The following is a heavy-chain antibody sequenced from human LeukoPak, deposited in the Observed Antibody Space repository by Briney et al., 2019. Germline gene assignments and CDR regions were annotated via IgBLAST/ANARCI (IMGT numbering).Heavy chain of an antibody. CDR1: GFTFSTYA. D-gene: IGHD3-22*01. CDR3: ARGMIIDY. J-gene: IGHJ4*02. Sequence: GGSLRLSCAASGFTFSTYAIHWVRQAPGKGLEWVAVISYDGNNKYYADSVKGRFTISRDNSKNTLYLQMSSLRAEDTAVYYCARGMIIDYWGQGTLVTVSS. CDR2: ISYDGNNK. V-gene: IGHV3-30*04.